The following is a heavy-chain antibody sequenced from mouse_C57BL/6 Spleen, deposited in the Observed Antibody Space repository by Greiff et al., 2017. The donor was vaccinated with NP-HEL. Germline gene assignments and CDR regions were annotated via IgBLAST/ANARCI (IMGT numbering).Heavy chain of an antibody. J-gene: IGHJ2*01. D-gene: IGHD2-2*01. CDR2: IDPSDSYT. CDR1: GYTFTSYW. CDR3: ARAGIYYGYDKGYYFDY. V-gene: IGHV1-59*01. Sequence: QVQLQQPGAELVRPGTSVKLSCKASGYTFTSYWMHWVKRRPGQGLEWIGVIDPSDSYTNYNQKFKGKATLTVDTSSSTAYMQLSSLTSEDSAVYYCARAGIYYGYDKGYYFDYWGLGTTLTVSS.